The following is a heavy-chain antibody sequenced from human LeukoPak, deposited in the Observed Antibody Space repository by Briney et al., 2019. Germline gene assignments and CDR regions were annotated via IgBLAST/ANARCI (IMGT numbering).Heavy chain of an antibody. J-gene: IGHJ4*02. CDR2: IWYDGSNK. D-gene: IGHD3-22*01. Sequence: GGSLRLSCAASGFTFSSYGMHWVRQAPGKGLEWVAVIWYDGSNKYYADSVKGRFTISRDNSKNTLYLQMNSLRAEDTAVYYCARDSSGFNPNYFDYWGQGTLVTVPS. V-gene: IGHV3-33*01. CDR3: ARDSSGFNPNYFDY. CDR1: GFTFSSYG.